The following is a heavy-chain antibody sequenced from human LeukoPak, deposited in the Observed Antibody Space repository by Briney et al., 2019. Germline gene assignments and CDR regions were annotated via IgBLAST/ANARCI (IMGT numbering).Heavy chain of an antibody. J-gene: IGHJ4*02. CDR3: AKAEGYDILTGLDY. V-gene: IGHV3-23*01. D-gene: IGHD3-9*01. CDR2: IGASGGST. Sequence: PGGSLRLSCATSGFTFSSYAMSWVRQAPGKGLEWVSGIGASGGSTYYADSVKGRFTISRDNSKNTLYLQMNSLRTEATAVYYCAKAEGYDILTGLDYWGQGTLVTVSS. CDR1: GFTFSSYA.